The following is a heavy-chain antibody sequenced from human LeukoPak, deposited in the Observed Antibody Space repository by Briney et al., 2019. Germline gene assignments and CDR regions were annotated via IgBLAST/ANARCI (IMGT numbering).Heavy chain of an antibody. V-gene: IGHV4-59*01. Sequence: SETLSLTCTVSGGSISSYYWSWIRQPPGKGLEWIGYIYYSGSTNYNPSLKSRVTISVDTSKNQFSLKLSSVTAADTAVYYCARGEYYDSSGTAWGQGTLVTVSS. D-gene: IGHD3-22*01. CDR3: ARGEYYDSSGTA. CDR1: GGSISSYY. CDR2: IYYSGST. J-gene: IGHJ4*02.